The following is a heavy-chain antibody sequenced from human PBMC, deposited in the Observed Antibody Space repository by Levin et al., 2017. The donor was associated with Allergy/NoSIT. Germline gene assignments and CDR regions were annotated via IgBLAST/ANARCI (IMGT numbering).Heavy chain of an antibody. Sequence: GESLKISCAASGFTFSTYSMNWVRQAPGKGLEWVSYISSSSSAIHCADSVKGRFTISRDNAKNSLYLQMNSLRDEDTAIYYCARGDLTTNEYWGQGTLVTVSS. CDR3: ARGDLTTNEY. D-gene: IGHD4-17*01. J-gene: IGHJ4*02. CDR2: ISSSSSAI. V-gene: IGHV3-48*02. CDR1: GFTFSTYS.